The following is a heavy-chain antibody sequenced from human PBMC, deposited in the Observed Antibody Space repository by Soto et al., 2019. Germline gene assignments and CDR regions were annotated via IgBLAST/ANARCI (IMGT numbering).Heavy chain of an antibody. Sequence: GGSLRLSCAASGFTFSSYSMNWVRQAPGKGLEWVSSISSSSSYIYYADSVKGRFTISRDNAKNSLYLQMNSLRAEDTAVYYCARDRSRQGSSGWYWFDPWGQGTLVTVSS. D-gene: IGHD6-19*01. CDR2: ISSSSSYI. V-gene: IGHV3-21*01. CDR1: GFTFSSYS. J-gene: IGHJ5*02. CDR3: ARDRSRQGSSGWYWFDP.